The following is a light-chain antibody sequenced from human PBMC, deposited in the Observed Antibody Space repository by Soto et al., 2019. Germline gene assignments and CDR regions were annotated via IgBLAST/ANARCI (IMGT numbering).Light chain of an antibody. CDR2: GNS. Sequence: QSVLTQPPSVSGAPGQRVSISCTGSSSNIGAGFDVHWYQQLPGTAPKLLLFGNSNRPSGVPDRFSGSKSGTSASLAITGLRAEDEADYYCQSYDSSLSAYVVFGGGTKLTVL. CDR1: SSNIGAGFD. J-gene: IGLJ2*01. CDR3: QSYDSSLSAYVV. V-gene: IGLV1-40*01.